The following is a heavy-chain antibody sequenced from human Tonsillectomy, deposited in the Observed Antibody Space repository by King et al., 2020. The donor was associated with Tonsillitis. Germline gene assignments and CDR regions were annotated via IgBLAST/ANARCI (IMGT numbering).Heavy chain of an antibody. CDR1: GGTFSSFA. CDR3: ARGGFGVAGSAAFDI. D-gene: IGHD6-19*01. Sequence: QLVQSGAEVKKPGSSVKVSCKASGGTFSSFAISWVRQAPGQGLGWVGRIIPILGLANDAQKFQGRVTITADKSTSTAYMGLSSLRSADTAVYYCARGGFGVAGSAAFDIWGQGTMVTVSS. J-gene: IGHJ3*02. CDR2: IIPILGLA. V-gene: IGHV1-69*09.